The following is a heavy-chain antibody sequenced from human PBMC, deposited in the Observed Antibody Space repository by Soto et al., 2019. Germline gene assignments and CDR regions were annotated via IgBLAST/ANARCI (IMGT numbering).Heavy chain of an antibody. CDR3: TKDQSQGAVAPRSDFDF. J-gene: IGHJ2*01. V-gene: IGHV3-33*06. Sequence: GGSLRLSCAASGFTFSSYGMHWVRQAPGKGLEWVAVIWYDGSNKYYADSVKGRFTISRDNSKNTLYLQMNSLRAEDTAVYYCTKDQSQGAVAPRSDFDFWARGPLDTV. CDR1: GFTFSSYG. CDR2: IWYDGSNK.